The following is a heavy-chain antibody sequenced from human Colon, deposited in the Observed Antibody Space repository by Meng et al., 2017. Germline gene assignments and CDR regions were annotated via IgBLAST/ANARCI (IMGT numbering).Heavy chain of an antibody. CDR2: IDLGGTP. CDR3: ARHGGWHFDY. J-gene: IGHJ4*02. D-gene: IGHD6-19*01. V-gene: IGHV4-4*03. CDR1: GGSISSYNG. Sequence: QRHPKDAGQGLVELPGTLSLTCAVLGGSISSYNGWSWVRQPPGKGLEWIGQIDLGGTPYYNPSFESRVIMSLDKSKNQLSLRLTSVAAADTAVYYCARHGGWHFDYWGQGALVTVFS.